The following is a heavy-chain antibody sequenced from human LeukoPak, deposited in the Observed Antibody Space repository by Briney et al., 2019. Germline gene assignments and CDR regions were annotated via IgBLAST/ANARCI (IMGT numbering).Heavy chain of an antibody. V-gene: IGHV3-48*04. J-gene: IGHJ4*02. Sequence: GGSLRLSCAASGFTFSSYSMNWVRQAPGKGLEWISYISSRSSTIYYADSVKGRFTISRDNAKNSLYLQMNSLRAEDTAVYYCARGGYDFWSGYFDYWGQGTLVTVSS. CDR1: GFTFSSYS. CDR3: ARGGYDFWSGYFDY. CDR2: ISSRSSTI. D-gene: IGHD3-3*01.